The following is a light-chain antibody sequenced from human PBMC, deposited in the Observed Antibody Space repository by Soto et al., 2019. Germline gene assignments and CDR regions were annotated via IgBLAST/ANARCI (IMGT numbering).Light chain of an antibody. Sequence: EIVLTQSPGTLSLSPGERATLSCRASQSVASRNLAWYQQRSGQAPRLLIYGTSSRAIHTPDRFSGSGSETDFTLTISDLEPEDFAVYFCQHFGNSLWTFGQGTKVEI. CDR1: QSVASRN. J-gene: IGKJ1*01. V-gene: IGKV3-20*01. CDR3: QHFGNSLWT. CDR2: GTS.